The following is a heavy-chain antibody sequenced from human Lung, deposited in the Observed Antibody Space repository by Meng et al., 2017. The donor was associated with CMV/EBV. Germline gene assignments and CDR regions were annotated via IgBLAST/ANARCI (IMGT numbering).Heavy chain of an antibody. Sequence: SETLSLXXTVSGGSISSYYWSWIRQPPGKGLEWIGYIYYSGSTNYNPSLKSRVTISVDTSKNQFSLKLSSVTAADTAVYYCARNSPAAPHYYYYGMDVWGQRTTVXVSS. D-gene: IGHD2-2*01. CDR2: IYYSGST. V-gene: IGHV4-59*01. CDR3: ARNSPAAPHYYYYGMDV. J-gene: IGHJ6*02. CDR1: GGSISSYY.